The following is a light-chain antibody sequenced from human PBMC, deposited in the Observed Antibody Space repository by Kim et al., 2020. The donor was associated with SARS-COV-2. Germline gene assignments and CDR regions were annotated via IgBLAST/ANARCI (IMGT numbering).Light chain of an antibody. V-gene: IGKV3-11*01. CDR2: DSS. J-gene: IGKJ5*01. CDR3: QQRGNWPPIT. CDR1: QSVSAV. Sequence: SLGETDTLPCMHSQSVSAVLAWVQHKPDQAPSLLIYDSSKRDTGIPDRFSGSGSGTDFALTISSLEPEDFEINNCQQRGNWPPITLGPGTRLEIK.